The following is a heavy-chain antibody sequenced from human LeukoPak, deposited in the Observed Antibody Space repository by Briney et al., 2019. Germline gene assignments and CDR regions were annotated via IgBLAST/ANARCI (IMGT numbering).Heavy chain of an antibody. CDR1: GFTFDDYA. D-gene: IGHD3-10*01. Sequence: GGSLRLSCAASGFTFDDYAMHWVRQAPGKGLEWVSGISWNSGSIGYADSVRGRFTISRDNAKNSLYLQMNSLRAEDTALYYCAKESPYGSGRASAFDIWGQETMVTVSS. CDR3: AKESPYGSGRASAFDI. V-gene: IGHV3-9*01. J-gene: IGHJ3*02. CDR2: ISWNSGSI.